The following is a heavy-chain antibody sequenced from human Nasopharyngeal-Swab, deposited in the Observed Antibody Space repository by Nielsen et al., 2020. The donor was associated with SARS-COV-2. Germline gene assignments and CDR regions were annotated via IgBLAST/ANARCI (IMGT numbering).Heavy chain of an antibody. Sequence: GESLKISCAASGFTFSSYWMSWVRQAPGKGLEWVANIKQDGSEKYYVDSVKGRFTISRDNAKNSLYLQMNSLRAEDTAVYYCARAIIGYSDAFDIWGQGTRVTVSS. CDR1: GFTFSSYW. V-gene: IGHV3-7*01. D-gene: IGHD3-22*01. CDR3: ARAIIGYSDAFDI. J-gene: IGHJ3*02. CDR2: IKQDGSEK.